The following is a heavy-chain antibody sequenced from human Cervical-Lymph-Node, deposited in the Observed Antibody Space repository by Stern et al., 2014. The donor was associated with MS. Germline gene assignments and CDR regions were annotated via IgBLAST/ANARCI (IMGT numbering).Heavy chain of an antibody. J-gene: IGHJ4*02. Sequence: VQLQESGPGLVKPSETLSLTCTVSGGSVSNGLHYWTWIRQPPGKGLEWIGCMSHSGSANYNPSLKSRVTISVDTSKNQFSLNLSSVTAADTAVYYCARDALTILGTDSWGQGTLVTVSS. CDR3: ARDALTILGTDS. V-gene: IGHV4-61*01. D-gene: IGHD3-3*01. CDR2: MSHSGSA. CDR1: GGSVSNGLHY.